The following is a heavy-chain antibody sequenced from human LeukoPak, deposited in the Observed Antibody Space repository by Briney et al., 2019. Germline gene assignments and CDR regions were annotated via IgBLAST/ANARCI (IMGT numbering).Heavy chain of an antibody. J-gene: IGHJ4*02. D-gene: IGHD5-18*01. CDR1: GYTFTSYC. CDR3: ARDPRTDRRGYSYGIDY. Sequence: ASVKVSCKASGYTFTSYCMHWVRQAPGQGLEWMGIINPSGGSTSYAQKFQGRVTMTRDMSTSTVYMELSSLRSEDTAVYYCARDPRTDRRGYSYGIDYWGQGTLVTVSS. CDR2: INPSGGST. V-gene: IGHV1-46*01.